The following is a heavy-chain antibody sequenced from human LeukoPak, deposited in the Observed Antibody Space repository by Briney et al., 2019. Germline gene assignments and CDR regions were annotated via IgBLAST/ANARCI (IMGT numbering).Heavy chain of an antibody. J-gene: IGHJ5*01. CDR2: IVGNGYDT. V-gene: IGHV3-23*01. CDR3: AKGLLQGDCRWDIDS. CDR1: GFRFNIYA. Sequence: PGGALRLSCVASGFRFNIYAMSWVRQTPRKGLEWVSGIVGNGYDTYYADSVEGRFTISIDNSNNTVYLQMNSLRVEDTAIYCAKGLLQGDCRWDIDSWGQGTLV. D-gene: IGHD2-15*01.